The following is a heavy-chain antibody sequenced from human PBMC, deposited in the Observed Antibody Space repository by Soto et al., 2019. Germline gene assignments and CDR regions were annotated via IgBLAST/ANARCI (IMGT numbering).Heavy chain of an antibody. J-gene: IGHJ2*01. CDR1: GFALTPYA. CDR3: ARDWDRGRGSYLWKFDL. V-gene: IGHV3-30-3*01. Sequence: QEQLVESGGGVVQPGRSLRLSCAASGFALTPYAMHWVRQAPGKGLECVAIISYDGSYRSYGDSVKGRFTISRDNSEIALYLQMDTLRSEDTAVYYCARDWDRGRGSYLWKFDLWGRGTLVTVSS. D-gene: IGHD1-26*01. CDR2: ISYDGSYR.